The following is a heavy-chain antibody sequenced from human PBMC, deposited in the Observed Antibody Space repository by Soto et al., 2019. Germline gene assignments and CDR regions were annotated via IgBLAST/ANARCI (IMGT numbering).Heavy chain of an antibody. V-gene: IGHV3-30-3*01. D-gene: IGHD3-3*01. CDR1: GFTFSSYA. CDR3: ARTGFYCFWSGSLIDY. J-gene: IGHJ4*02. CDR2: ISYDGSNK. Sequence: QVQLVESGGGVVQPGRSLRLSCAASGFTFSSYAMHWVRQAPGKGLEWVAVISYDGSNKYYADSVKGRFTISRDNSKTTLYLQMNSLRAEDTAVYYCARTGFYCFWSGSLIDYWGQGTLVTVSS.